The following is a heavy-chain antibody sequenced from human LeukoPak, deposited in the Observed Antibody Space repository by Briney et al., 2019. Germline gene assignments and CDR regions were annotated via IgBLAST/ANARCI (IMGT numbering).Heavy chain of an antibody. D-gene: IGHD6-19*01. CDR3: ARGMDSSGWYFDY. CDR1: GGSISSYY. V-gene: IGHV4-59*01. CDR2: IYYSGST. J-gene: IGHJ4*02. Sequence: SETLSLTCTVSGGSISSYYWSWIRQPPGKGLEWIGYIYYSGSTNYNPPLKSRVTISVDTSKNQFSLKLSSVTAADTAVYYCARGMDSSGWYFDYWGQGTLVTVSS.